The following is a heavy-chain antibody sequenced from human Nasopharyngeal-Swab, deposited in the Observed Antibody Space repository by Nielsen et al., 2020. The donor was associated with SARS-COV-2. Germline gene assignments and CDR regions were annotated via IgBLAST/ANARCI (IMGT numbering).Heavy chain of an antibody. CDR2: IYAGGDT. V-gene: IGHV3-53*01. D-gene: IGHD6-19*01. CDR1: GFIVSYNY. CDR3: VRSLRQWLAHDS. J-gene: IGHJ4*02. Sequence: GESLKISCVASGFIVSYNYMGWVCQVPGKGLEWVSVIYAGGDTYYADSVRGRFTISRDKSKNMVYLQMNSLTADDTAVYYCVRSLRQWLAHDSWGQGTLVTVSS.